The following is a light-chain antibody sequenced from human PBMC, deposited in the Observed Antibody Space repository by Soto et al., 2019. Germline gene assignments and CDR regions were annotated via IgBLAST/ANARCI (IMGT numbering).Light chain of an antibody. CDR1: QRVSSS. V-gene: IGKV3-15*01. J-gene: IGKJ5*01. Sequence: EIVLTQSPGTLSLSPGERATLSCRASQRVSSSALAWYQQKPGQAPRLLIYDTSTRATGIPARFSGSGSGTELTLTISSLQSEDFAVYYCQQYDNWPPITFGQGTRLEI. CDR3: QQYDNWPPIT. CDR2: DTS.